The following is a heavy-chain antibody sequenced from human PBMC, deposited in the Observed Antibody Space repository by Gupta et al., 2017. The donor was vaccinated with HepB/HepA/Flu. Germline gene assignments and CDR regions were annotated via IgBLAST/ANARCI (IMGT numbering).Heavy chain of an antibody. V-gene: IGHV3-7*01. Sequence: EVQLVESGGGLVQPGGSLRLSCEASGITFSDHWMSWVRQAPGKGLERVANIKEDGSETKYVDSVKGRLTISRDNAKNSLHLQMNNVRAEDTAVYFCASLKPGTTKFGSWGQGTLVTVSS. D-gene: IGHD1-14*01. J-gene: IGHJ1*01. CDR1: GITFSDHW. CDR2: IKEDGSET. CDR3: ASLKPGTTKFGS.